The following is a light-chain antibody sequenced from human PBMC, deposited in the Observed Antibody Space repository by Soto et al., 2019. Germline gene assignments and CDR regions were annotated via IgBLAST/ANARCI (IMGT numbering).Light chain of an antibody. V-gene: IGKV1-5*01. CDR2: DAS. J-gene: IGKJ1*01. CDR3: LQYSSHSWT. CDR1: RSISDW. Sequence: DTQMTQSPSTLSASIGDRVTITCRASRSISDWLAWYQQKPGKAPELLIFDASSLKSGVPSRFSGSGSGTEFTLTISRLQPDDVATYHCLQYSSHSWTFGQGTKVDIK.